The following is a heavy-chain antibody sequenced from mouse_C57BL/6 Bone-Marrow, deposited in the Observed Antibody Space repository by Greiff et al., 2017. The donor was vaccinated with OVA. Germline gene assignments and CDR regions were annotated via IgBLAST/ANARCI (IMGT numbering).Heavy chain of an antibody. CDR2: IDPEDGET. CDR3: DRGGWLLPYYFDY. V-gene: IGHV14-2*01. J-gene: IGHJ2*01. CDR1: GFNIKDYY. Sequence: VQLQQPGAELVKPGASVKLSCTASGFNIKDYYMHWVKQRTEQGLEWIGRIDPEDGETKYAPKFQGKATIHADTSSNTAYLQLSSLTSEDTAVYYCDRGGWLLPYYFDYWGQGTALTVSS. D-gene: IGHD2-3*01.